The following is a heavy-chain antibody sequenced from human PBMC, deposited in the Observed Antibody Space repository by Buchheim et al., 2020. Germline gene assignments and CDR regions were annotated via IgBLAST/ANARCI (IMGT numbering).Heavy chain of an antibody. CDR3: ARSREFGTPAQKGMDV. V-gene: IGHV4-30-4*01. Sequence: QVQVQESGPGLVKPSQTLSLTCIVSGGSISGGDYYWSWIRQPPGKGLEWVGYIYYTGSAYYNPSLKGRVAFSVDTSKDQVFLKLTSVTAADTAVYHCARSREFGTPAQKGMDVWGQGT. J-gene: IGHJ6*02. D-gene: IGHD1-1*01. CDR2: IYYTGSA. CDR1: GGSISGGDYY.